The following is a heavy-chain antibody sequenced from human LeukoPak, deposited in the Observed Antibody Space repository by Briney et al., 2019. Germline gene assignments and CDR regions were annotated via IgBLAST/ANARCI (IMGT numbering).Heavy chain of an antibody. Sequence: ASVKVSCKASGYSFINYDITWVRQAPGQGLEWMGWTSAYTGNTKYSQNFQGRVTMTTDTSTSTAFLEVTSLRSDDTAVYYCARDGYGDYYYYGMDVWGQGTTVTVSS. CDR1: GYSFINYD. CDR3: ARDGYGDYYYYGMDV. V-gene: IGHV1-18*01. J-gene: IGHJ6*02. D-gene: IGHD4-17*01. CDR2: TSAYTGNT.